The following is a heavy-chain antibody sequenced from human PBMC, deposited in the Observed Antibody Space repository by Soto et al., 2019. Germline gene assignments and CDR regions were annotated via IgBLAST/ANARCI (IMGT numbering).Heavy chain of an antibody. J-gene: IGHJ4*02. CDR2: IYHSGTT. D-gene: IGHD5-18*01. CDR3: ARHTAVPRTRGFDY. Sequence: QVHLQESGPGLVKPSWTLSLTCAVSGGSITTNWWSWVRQPPGKGLEWIGEIYHSGTTKYNPSLRGRVTISVDKSNNQCSLNLNSLTAADSGIYYCARHTAVPRTRGFDYWGQGNLVTVSS. V-gene: IGHV4-4*02. CDR1: GGSITTNW.